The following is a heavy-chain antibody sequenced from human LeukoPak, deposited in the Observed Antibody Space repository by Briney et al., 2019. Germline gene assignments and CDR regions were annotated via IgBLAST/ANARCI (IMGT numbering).Heavy chain of an antibody. J-gene: IGHJ4*02. CDR1: GFTVSDNH. CDR2: IYPDGTT. V-gene: IGHV3-53*01. Sequence: GGSLRLFCGASGFTVSDNHLSWVRQAPGKGLEWVSFIYPDGTTYYADSVKGRFTISRDSAKHTVYLQMDSLRAEDTALYYCARGSFLNVWGQGTLVTVSS. CDR3: ARGSFLNV.